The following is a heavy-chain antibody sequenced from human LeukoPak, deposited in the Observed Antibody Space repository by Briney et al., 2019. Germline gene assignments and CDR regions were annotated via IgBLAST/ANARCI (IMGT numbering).Heavy chain of an antibody. Sequence: GGSLRLSCAASGFTFSRYSMNWVRQAPGKGLEWVSSMSVISGLIYYADSVKGRFTISRDNAKSSLYLQMNSLTAEDTAVYYFARGFENSPSGAGYWGQGALVTVSS. CDR3: ARGFENSPSGAGY. CDR2: MSVISGLI. CDR1: GFTFSRYS. D-gene: IGHD1-26*01. J-gene: IGHJ4*02. V-gene: IGHV3-21*01.